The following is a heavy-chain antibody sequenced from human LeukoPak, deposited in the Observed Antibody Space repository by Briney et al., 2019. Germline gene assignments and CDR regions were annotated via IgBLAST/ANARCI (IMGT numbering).Heavy chain of an antibody. J-gene: IGHJ4*02. Sequence: GASVKVSCKASGGTFSSYAIIWVRQAPGQGLEWMGRIIPILGIANYAQKFQGRVTITADKSTSTAYMELSSLRSEDTAVYYCARDRVSGNYYDSSGYYCWGQGTLVTVSS. CDR1: GGTFSSYA. D-gene: IGHD3-22*01. V-gene: IGHV1-69*04. CDR3: ARDRVSGNYYDSSGYYC. CDR2: IIPILGIA.